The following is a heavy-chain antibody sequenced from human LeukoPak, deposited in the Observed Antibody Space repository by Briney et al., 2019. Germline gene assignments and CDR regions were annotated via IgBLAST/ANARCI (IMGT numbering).Heavy chain of an antibody. CDR3: ASPAATIVFDY. J-gene: IGHJ4*02. V-gene: IGHV3-48*03. D-gene: IGHD5-12*01. CDR1: GFTFSSYE. Sequence: PGGSLRLSCAASGFTFSSYEMNWVRQAPGKGLEWVSYISSSGSTIYYADSVKGRFTISRDNAKNSLYLQMNSLRAEDTAVYYCASPAATIVFDYWGQGTLVTVSS. CDR2: ISSSGSTI.